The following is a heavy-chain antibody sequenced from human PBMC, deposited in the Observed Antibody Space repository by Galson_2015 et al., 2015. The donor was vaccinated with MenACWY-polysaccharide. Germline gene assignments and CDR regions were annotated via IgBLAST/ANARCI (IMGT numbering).Heavy chain of an antibody. CDR3: ARDGGRTIGTTQRGY. CDR1: GFTFNDFW. D-gene: IGHD1-1*01. J-gene: IGHJ4*02. V-gene: IGHV3-7*01. Sequence: SLRLSCAASGFTFNDFWLSWVRQAPGTGLEWVANINQYGSEKYYVDSVKGRFTISRDNAKNSLYLQMNSLRAEDTAVYYCARDGGRTIGTTQRGYWGQGTLVTVSS. CDR2: INQYGSEK.